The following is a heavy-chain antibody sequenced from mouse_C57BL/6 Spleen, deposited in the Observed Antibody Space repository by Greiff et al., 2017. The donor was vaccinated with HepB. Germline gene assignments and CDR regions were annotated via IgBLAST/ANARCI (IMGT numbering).Heavy chain of an antibody. CDR2: ISSGSSTI. V-gene: IGHV5-17*01. D-gene: IGHD2-3*01. CDR3: ARGDDGYYLAWFAY. CDR1: GFTFSDYG. J-gene: IGHJ3*01. Sequence: EVMLVESGGGLVKPGGSLKLSCAASGFTFSDYGMHWVRQAPEKGLEWVAYISSGSSTIYYADTVKGRVTISRDNAKNTLFLQMTSLRSEDTAMYYCARGDDGYYLAWFAYWGQGALVTVSA.